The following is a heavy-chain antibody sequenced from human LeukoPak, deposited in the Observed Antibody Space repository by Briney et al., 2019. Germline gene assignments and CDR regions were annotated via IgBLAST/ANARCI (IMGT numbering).Heavy chain of an antibody. Sequence: GGSLRLSCAASGFTFSDYYMSWIRQAPGKGLEWVSYISSSSSYTNYADSVKGQFTISRDNAKNSLYLQMNSLRAEDTAVYYCARVSGYSYGSKGPLDYWGQGTLVTVSS. CDR2: ISSSSSYT. CDR3: ARVSGYSYGSKGPLDY. J-gene: IGHJ4*02. CDR1: GFTFSDYY. V-gene: IGHV3-11*06. D-gene: IGHD5-18*01.